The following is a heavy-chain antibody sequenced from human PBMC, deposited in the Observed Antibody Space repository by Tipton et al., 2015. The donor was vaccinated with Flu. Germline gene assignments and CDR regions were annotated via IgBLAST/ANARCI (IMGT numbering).Heavy chain of an antibody. V-gene: IGHV4-59*01. J-gene: IGHJ4*02. CDR3: ARSPGYYFDY. CDR1: GGSISGYY. Sequence: GLVKPSETLSLTCTVSGGSISGYYWSWIRQPPGKGLEWIAYIYYSGSTNYNPSLKSRVTISVDMSKNQFSLKLNSVTAAVTAVYYCARSPGYYFDYWGQGTLVTVSS. CDR2: IYYSGST.